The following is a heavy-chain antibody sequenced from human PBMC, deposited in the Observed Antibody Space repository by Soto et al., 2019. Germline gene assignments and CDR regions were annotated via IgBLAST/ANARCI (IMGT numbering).Heavy chain of an antibody. V-gene: IGHV3-23*01. CDR3: AKSPSETYYDILTGYRLLYYFDY. Sequence: GGSLRLSCAASGFTFSSYAMSRVRQAPGKGLEWVSAISGSGGSTYYADSVKGRFTISRDNSKNTLYLQMNSLRAEDTAVYYCAKSPSETYYDILTGYRLLYYFDYWGQGTLVTVS. J-gene: IGHJ4*01. CDR1: GFTFSSYA. CDR2: ISGSGGST. D-gene: IGHD3-9*01.